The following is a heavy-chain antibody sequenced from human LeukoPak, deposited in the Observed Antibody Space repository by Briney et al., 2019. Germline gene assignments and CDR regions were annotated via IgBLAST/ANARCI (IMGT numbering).Heavy chain of an antibody. V-gene: IGHV4-4*02. CDR2: IYHSGST. D-gene: IGHD3-22*01. Sequence: SGTLSLTCAVSGGSISSSNWWSWVRQPPGKGLEWIGEIYHSGSTNYNPSLKSRVTISVDKSKNQFSLKLSSVTAADTAVYYCARAYYDSSGYELLGYYYGMDVWGQGTTVTVSS. J-gene: IGHJ6*02. CDR1: GGSISSSNW. CDR3: ARAYYDSSGYELLGYYYGMDV.